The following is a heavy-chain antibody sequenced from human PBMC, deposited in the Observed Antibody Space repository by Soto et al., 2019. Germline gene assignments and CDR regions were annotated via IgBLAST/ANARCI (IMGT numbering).Heavy chain of an antibody. Sequence: QVHLVQSGAEVKKPGASVKVSCKGSGYGFTTYGITWVRQAPGQGLEWMAGISAHNGNTNYAQKLQGRVTVTRDTSTSTAYMEVRGLSSDDTAVYYCARGRYGEYWGQGALVTVSS. CDR1: GYGFTTYG. V-gene: IGHV1-18*01. CDR2: ISAHNGNT. CDR3: ARGRYGEY. J-gene: IGHJ4*02. D-gene: IGHD3-10*01.